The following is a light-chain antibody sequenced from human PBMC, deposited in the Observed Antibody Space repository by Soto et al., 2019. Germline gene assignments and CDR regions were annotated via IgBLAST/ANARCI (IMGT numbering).Light chain of an antibody. CDR1: ESVSIN. CDR2: GAS. J-gene: IGKJ5*01. Sequence: EIVMTQSPATLSVSPGESATLSCRASESVSINLALYQQKPGQAPTLLIYGASNRATGIPARFSGSGSGTDFTLTISSLEPEDFAVYYCQQRSSWPTFGQGTRLEIK. V-gene: IGKV3-11*01. CDR3: QQRSSWPT.